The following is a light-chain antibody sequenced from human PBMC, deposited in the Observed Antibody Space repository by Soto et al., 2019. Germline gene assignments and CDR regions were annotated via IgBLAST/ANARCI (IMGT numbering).Light chain of an antibody. J-gene: IGKJ1*01. CDR2: DAS. CDR3: QQYTGYSQWT. V-gene: IGKV1-5*01. CDR1: QTISKA. Sequence: DIQMTQSPSTLSASLGDRATITCGASQTISKALAWYQQKSGQAPKLLIYDASTLASGVPSRFSGSGSGTDFSLTISSLQPVDFATYFCQQYTGYSQWTFGPGTKVAIK.